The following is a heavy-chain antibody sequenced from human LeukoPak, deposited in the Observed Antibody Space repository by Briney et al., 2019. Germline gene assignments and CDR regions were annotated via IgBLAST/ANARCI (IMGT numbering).Heavy chain of an antibody. CDR3: ARKIGGVGMDV. CDR1: GFTFSSYS. D-gene: IGHD3-10*01. Sequence: GGSLRLSCAASGFTFSSYSMNWVRQAPGKGLEWVSSISSSSSYIYYADSVKGRFTISGDNAKNSLYLQMNSLRAEDTAVYYCARKIGGVGMDVWGQGTTVTVSS. CDR2: ISSSSSYI. V-gene: IGHV3-21*04. J-gene: IGHJ6*02.